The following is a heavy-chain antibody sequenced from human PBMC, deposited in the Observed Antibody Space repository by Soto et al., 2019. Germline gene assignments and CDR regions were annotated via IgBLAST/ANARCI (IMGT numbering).Heavy chain of an antibody. CDR3: ARGRAIIDAYYFDY. CDR2: IIPIFGTA. Sequence: QVQLVQSGAEVKKPGSSVKVSCKASGGTFSSYAISWVRQAPGRGLEWMGGIIPIFGTANYAQKFQGRVTITADESTSTAYMELSSLRSEDTAVYYCARGRAIIDAYYFDYWGQGTLVTVSS. J-gene: IGHJ4*02. CDR1: GGTFSSYA. D-gene: IGHD3-16*01. V-gene: IGHV1-69*01.